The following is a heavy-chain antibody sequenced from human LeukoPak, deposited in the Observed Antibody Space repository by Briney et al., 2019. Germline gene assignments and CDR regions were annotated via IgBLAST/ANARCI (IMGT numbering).Heavy chain of an antibody. J-gene: IGHJ4*02. V-gene: IGHV3-53*01. CDR3: ARGNVVAATLFDY. CDR2: IYSGGST. D-gene: IGHD2-15*01. CDR1: GFTFSSNY. Sequence: GGSLRLSCAASGFTFSSNYMSWVRQAPGKGLEWVSVIYSGGSTYYADSVKGRFTISRDNSKNTLYLQMNSLRAEDTAVYYCARGNVVAATLFDYWGQGTLVTVSS.